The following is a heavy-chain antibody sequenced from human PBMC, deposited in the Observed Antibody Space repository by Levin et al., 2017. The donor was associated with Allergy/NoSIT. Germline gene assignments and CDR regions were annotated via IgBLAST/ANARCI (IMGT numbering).Heavy chain of an antibody. Sequence: PGGSLRLSCAASGFMFSDYWMAWVRQAPGRGLEWVANIKEDGSDKYYVDSVRGRFTISRDNAKNSLYLQMNSLRAEDTAVYYCARYGRSSSPAYWGHGTLVTASS. CDR2: IKEDGSDK. CDR1: GFMFSDYW. J-gene: IGHJ4*01. V-gene: IGHV3-7*03. D-gene: IGHD6-6*01. CDR3: ARYGRSSSPAY.